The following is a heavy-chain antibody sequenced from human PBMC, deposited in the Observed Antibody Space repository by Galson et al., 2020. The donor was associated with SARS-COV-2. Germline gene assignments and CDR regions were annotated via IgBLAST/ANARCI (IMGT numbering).Heavy chain of an antibody. J-gene: IGHJ3*02. CDR2: IVVGSGNT. V-gene: IGHV1-58*02. CDR1: GFTFTSSA. Sequence: ASVKVSCKSSGFTFTSSAMQWVRQARGHRLEWIGWIVVGSGNTNYAQKFQERVTITRDMSTSTAYMELSSLRSEDTAVYYCAAPYCSSTSCYDAFDIWGQGTMVTVSS. D-gene: IGHD2-2*01. CDR3: AAPYCSSTSCYDAFDI.